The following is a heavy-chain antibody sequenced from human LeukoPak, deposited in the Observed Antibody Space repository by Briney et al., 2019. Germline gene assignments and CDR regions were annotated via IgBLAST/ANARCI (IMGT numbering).Heavy chain of an antibody. D-gene: IGHD6-13*01. Sequence: GGSLRLSCAASGFTFSNYNMNWVRQAPGMGLEWVSYISSSSDTIYYADSVKGRFTISRDNAKNSLYLQMNSLRDEDTAVYYCARRYSSSWTFDYWGQGTLVTVSS. CDR2: ISSSSDTI. CDR1: GFTFSNYN. J-gene: IGHJ4*02. CDR3: ARRYSSSWTFDY. V-gene: IGHV3-48*02.